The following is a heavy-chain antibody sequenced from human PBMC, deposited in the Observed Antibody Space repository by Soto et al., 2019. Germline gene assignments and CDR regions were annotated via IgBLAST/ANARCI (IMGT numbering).Heavy chain of an antibody. V-gene: IGHV5-51*01. CDR1: RYTFTSYW. CDR2: IYPGDSDT. CDR3: ARHGIVTGINDYGMDV. D-gene: IGHD3-9*01. Sequence: GESLKISCKGSRYTFTSYWIGWVRQMPGKGLEWMGIIYPGDSDTRYSPSFQGQVTISADKSISTAYLQWSSLKASDTAMYYCARHGIVTGINDYGMDVWGQGTTVTVS. J-gene: IGHJ6*02.